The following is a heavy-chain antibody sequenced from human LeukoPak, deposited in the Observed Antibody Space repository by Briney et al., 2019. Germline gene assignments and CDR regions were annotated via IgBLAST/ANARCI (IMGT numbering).Heavy chain of an antibody. Sequence: PSETLSLTCTVSGGSISSSSYYWGWIRQPPGKGLEWIGSIYYSGSTYYNPSLKSRVTISVDTSKNQFSLKLSSVTAADTAVYYCARTIFGADTPNWHYLDYWGQGTLVTVSS. J-gene: IGHJ4*02. D-gene: IGHD3-3*01. CDR1: GGSISSSSYY. V-gene: IGHV4-39*07. CDR3: ARTIFGADTPNWHYLDY. CDR2: IYYSGST.